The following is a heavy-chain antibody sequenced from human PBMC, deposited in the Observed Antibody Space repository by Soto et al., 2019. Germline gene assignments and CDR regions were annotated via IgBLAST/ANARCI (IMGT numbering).Heavy chain of an antibody. CDR2: ISYSGST. J-gene: IGHJ1*01. CDR1: GASISYYY. CDR3: ASIQMDSSGWYYFQH. D-gene: IGHD6-19*01. V-gene: IGHV4-59*01. Sequence: SETLSLTCTVSGASISYYYWSWIRQPPGKGLEWIGYISYSGSTSYNPSLKSRITISVDTSKNQFSLTLTSVTASDTAVYYCASIQMDSSGWYYFQHWAQSTLVTVS.